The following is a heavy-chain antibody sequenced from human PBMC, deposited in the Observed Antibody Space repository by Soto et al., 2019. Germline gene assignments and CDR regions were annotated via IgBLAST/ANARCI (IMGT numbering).Heavy chain of an antibody. CDR2: VYLRGRS. V-gene: IGHV4-39*01. D-gene: IGHD4-17*01. J-gene: IGHJ4*02. CDR3: VSQRTTVPTQAYFDY. CDR1: GGSVTNSSYY. Sequence: SETLSLTCTVSGGSVTNSSYYWGWIRQSPGKGLEWIGSVYLRGRSYSKSSVKSRVTISVDTSKNRFSLSLNSVTASDTAVYFCVSQRTTVPTQAYFDYWGPGALVTVSS.